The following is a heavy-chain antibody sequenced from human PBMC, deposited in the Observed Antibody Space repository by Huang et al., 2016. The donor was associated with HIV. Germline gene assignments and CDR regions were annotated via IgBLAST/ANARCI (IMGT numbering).Heavy chain of an antibody. CDR2: IEYSGST. Sequence: QLQLQGSGPGLVKPSETLSLTCTVSGGSITSSSYYWGWIRQPPGKGLEWVGSIEYSGSTDYNAYLKSRVTVSVDTSKNQFSLKLSSVTAADTAVYYCARHFSYYDSSGYTPWDAFDIWGQGTMVTVSS. J-gene: IGHJ3*02. CDR3: ARHFSYYDSSGYTPWDAFDI. D-gene: IGHD3-22*01. CDR1: GGSITSSSYY. V-gene: IGHV4-39*01.